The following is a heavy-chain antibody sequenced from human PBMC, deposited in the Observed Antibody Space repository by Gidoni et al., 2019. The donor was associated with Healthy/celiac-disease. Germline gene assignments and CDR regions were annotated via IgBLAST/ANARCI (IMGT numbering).Heavy chain of an antibody. CDR3: TTYDYGDNLAFDI. CDR1: GFTFSNAW. CDR2: IKSKTDGGTT. Sequence: EVQLVESGGGLVKPGGSLRRSCAASGFTFSNAWMNWVRQAPGKGLEWVGCIKSKTDGGTTDYAAPVKGRFTISRDDSKNTLYLQMNSLKTEDTAVYYCTTYDYGDNLAFDIWGQGTMVTVSS. V-gene: IGHV3-15*07. D-gene: IGHD4-17*01. J-gene: IGHJ3*02.